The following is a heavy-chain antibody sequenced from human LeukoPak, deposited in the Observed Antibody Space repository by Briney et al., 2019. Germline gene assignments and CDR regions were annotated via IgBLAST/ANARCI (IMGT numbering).Heavy chain of an antibody. CDR2: ISGGFDNT. D-gene: IGHD6-19*01. V-gene: IGHV3-23*01. CDR3: AKAVAGLFDY. Sequence: GGSLRLSCAASGFTFSSYAMSWVRQAPGKGLEWVSTISGGFDNTYYADSVKGRFTISRDNSKNTLYLQMNSVRAEDTAVYYCAKAVAGLFDYWGQGTLVTVSS. J-gene: IGHJ4*02. CDR1: GFTFSSYA.